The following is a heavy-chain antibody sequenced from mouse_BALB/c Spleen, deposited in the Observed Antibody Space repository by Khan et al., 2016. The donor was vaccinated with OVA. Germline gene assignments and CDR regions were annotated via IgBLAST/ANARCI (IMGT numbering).Heavy chain of an antibody. V-gene: IGHV3-2*02. CDR2: ISYSGNT. D-gene: IGHD1-1*01. CDR1: GYSITSDYA. J-gene: IGHJ2*01. Sequence: QESGPGLVKPSQSLSLTCTVTGYSITSDYACNWIRQFPGNKLEWMGFISYSGNTNYNPSLKSRISITRDTSKNQFFLQLNSVTTEDTATYYCARVYGGDFDYWGQGTTLTVSS. CDR3: ARVYGGDFDY.